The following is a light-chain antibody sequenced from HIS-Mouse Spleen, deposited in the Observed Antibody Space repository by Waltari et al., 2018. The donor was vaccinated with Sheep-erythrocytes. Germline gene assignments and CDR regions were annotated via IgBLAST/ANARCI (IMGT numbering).Light chain of an antibody. V-gene: IGLV3-1*01. CDR3: QAWDSSTAEV. Sequence: SYELTQPPSVSVSPGQPASIPCSVDELAENCAIRYQQKPGQSPVLVIYQDSKRPSGIPERFSGSTSGNTATLTTSGTQAMDEADYYCQAWDSSTAEVFGGGTKLTVL. J-gene: IGLJ2*01. CDR2: QDS. CDR1: ELAENC.